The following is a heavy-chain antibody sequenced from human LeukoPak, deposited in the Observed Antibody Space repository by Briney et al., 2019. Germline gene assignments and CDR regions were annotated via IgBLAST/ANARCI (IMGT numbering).Heavy chain of an antibody. CDR3: VRVIGSSWYPSYNWFDP. Sequence: SETLSLTCAVYGGSFSGYYWSWIRQPPGKGLEWIGEINHSGSTNYNPSLKSRVTISVDTSKNQFSLKLSSVTAADTAVYYCVRVIGSSWYPSYNWFDPWGQGTLVTVSS. J-gene: IGHJ5*02. V-gene: IGHV4-34*01. D-gene: IGHD6-13*01. CDR2: INHSGST. CDR1: GGSFSGYY.